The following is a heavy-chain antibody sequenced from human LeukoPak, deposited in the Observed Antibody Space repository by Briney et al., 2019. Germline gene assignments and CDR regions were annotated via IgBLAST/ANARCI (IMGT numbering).Heavy chain of an antibody. Sequence: GGSLRLSCAASGFTFSSYAMSRVRQAPGKGLEWVSAITGNGGNTYFPDSVKDRFTISRDNSKNTLYLQMNSLRAEDTAIYYCAKDPNGDYIGTFDIWGQGTMVTVSS. CDR2: ITGNGGNT. CDR1: GFTFSSYA. D-gene: IGHD4-17*01. CDR3: AKDPNGDYIGTFDI. J-gene: IGHJ3*02. V-gene: IGHV3-23*01.